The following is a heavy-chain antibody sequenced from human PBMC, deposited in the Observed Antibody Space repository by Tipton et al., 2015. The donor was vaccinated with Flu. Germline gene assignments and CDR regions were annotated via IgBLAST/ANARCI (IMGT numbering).Heavy chain of an antibody. CDR2: IHYTGRT. Sequence: TLSLTCTVSGGSVSGFYWNWMRQSPGGGLEWIGCIHYTGRTMYNSSLKSRVTISLDMPRNQFSLKLGSVTAADTAIYYCAREFFYAQLDYWGQGILVAVTS. CDR1: GGSVSGFY. D-gene: IGHD5-24*01. CDR3: AREFFYAQLDY. J-gene: IGHJ4*02. V-gene: IGHV4-59*02.